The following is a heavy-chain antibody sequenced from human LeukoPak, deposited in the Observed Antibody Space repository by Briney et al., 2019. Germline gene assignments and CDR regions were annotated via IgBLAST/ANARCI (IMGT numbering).Heavy chain of an antibody. V-gene: IGHV3-21*06. Sequence: GGSLRLSCAASGFTFSSYSMNWVRQAPGKGLEWVSSISTSSSYIYYTDSMKGRFTISRDNAKNSLNLQMNSLRAEDTAVYYCARDAYGRDYFDYWGQGTLVTVSS. CDR2: ISTSSSYI. J-gene: IGHJ4*02. D-gene: IGHD3-10*01. CDR1: GFTFSSYS. CDR3: ARDAYGRDYFDY.